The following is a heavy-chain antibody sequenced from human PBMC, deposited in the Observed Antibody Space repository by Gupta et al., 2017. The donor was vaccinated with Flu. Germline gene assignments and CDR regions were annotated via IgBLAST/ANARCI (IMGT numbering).Heavy chain of an antibody. CDR2: ISSGSVTL. CDR1: GFAFSSYP. V-gene: IGHV3-48*01. D-gene: IGHD2-15*01. CDR3: VRGGYCSGVPCPGDY. J-gene: IGHJ4*02. Sequence: EVELVESGGGLVQPGGSLRLSCGISGFAFSSYPMHWVRQAPGKGLEWLSYISSGSVTLSYGASVKGRITVSRDNGQNSLFLEMRGLKVEDTATYYCVRGGYCSGVPCPGDYWGQGALVTVSS.